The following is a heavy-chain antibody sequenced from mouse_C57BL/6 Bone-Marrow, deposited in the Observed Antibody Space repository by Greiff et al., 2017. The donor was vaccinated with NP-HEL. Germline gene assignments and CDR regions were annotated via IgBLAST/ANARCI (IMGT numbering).Heavy chain of an antibody. D-gene: IGHD1-1*01. CDR3: ARWGYGSSYSFYYFDY. Sequence: QVQLQQPGAELVMPGASVKLSCKASGYTFTSYWMHWVKQRPGQCLEWIGEIDPSDSYTNYNQKFKGKSTLTVDKSSSTAYMQLSSLTSEDSAVYYCARWGYGSSYSFYYFDYWGQGTTLTVSS. CDR1: GYTFTSYW. J-gene: IGHJ2*01. V-gene: IGHV1-69*01. CDR2: IDPSDSYT.